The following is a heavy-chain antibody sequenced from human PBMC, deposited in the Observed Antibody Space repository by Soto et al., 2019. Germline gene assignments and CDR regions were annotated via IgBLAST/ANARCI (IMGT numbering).Heavy chain of an antibody. CDR3: ARSTAAAGYYYYYYGMDV. CDR2: IIPIFGTA. CDR1: GGTFSSYA. Sequence: QVQLVQSGAEVKKPGSSVKFSCKASGGTFSSYAISWVRQAPGQGLDWMGGIIPIFGTANYAQKFQGRVTITADKSTSTAYMELSSLRSEDTAVYYCARSTAAAGYYYYYYGMDVWGQGTTVTVSS. D-gene: IGHD6-13*01. J-gene: IGHJ6*02. V-gene: IGHV1-69*06.